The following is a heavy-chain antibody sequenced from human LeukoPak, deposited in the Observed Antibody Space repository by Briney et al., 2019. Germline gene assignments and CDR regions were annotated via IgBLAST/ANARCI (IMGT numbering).Heavy chain of an antibody. J-gene: IGHJ4*02. V-gene: IGHV7-4-1*02. Sequence: ASVKVSCKASGYTFTNYAMNWVRQAPGQGLEWMGWINTNTGNPTYAQGFTGRFVFSLDTSVSTAYLQISSLKAEDTAVYYCARATYYYDSSGYYRSFDYWGQGTLVTVSS. CDR2: INTNTGNP. CDR1: GYTFTNYA. D-gene: IGHD3-22*01. CDR3: ARATYYYDSSGYYRSFDY.